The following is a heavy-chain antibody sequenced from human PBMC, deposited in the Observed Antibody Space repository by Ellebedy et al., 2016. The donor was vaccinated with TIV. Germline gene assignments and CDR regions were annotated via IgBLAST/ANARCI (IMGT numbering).Heavy chain of an antibody. V-gene: IGHV3-48*04. D-gene: IGHD3-16*01. Sequence: GESLKISCAASGFTFSRYSMNWVRQAPGKGLECISFITSTSDNRYYADSVKGRFTISRDNAKNSLFLQMNGLRAEDTAVYYCAISTVMIHFQHWGQGTLVTVSS. CDR1: GFTFSRYS. CDR3: AISTVMIHFQH. J-gene: IGHJ1*01. CDR2: ITSTSDNR.